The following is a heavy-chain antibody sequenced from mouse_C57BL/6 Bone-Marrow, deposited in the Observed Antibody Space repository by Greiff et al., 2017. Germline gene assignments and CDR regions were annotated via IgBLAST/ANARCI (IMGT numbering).Heavy chain of an antibody. V-gene: IGHV5-17*01. CDR1: GFTFSDYG. D-gene: IGHD4-1*01. J-gene: IGHJ2*01. CDR2: ISSGSSTI. CDR3: ARLTGHYFDY. Sequence: EVMLVESGGGLVKPGGSLKLSCAASGFTFSDYGMHWVRQAPEKGLEWVAYISSGSSTIYYADTVKGRFTISRDKATNTLFLQMTRLRSEDAAMYYCARLTGHYFDYWGQGTTLTVSA.